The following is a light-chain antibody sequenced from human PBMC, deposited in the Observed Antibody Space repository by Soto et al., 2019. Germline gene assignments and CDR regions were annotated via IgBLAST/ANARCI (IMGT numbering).Light chain of an antibody. CDR3: SSDAGAVV. CDR2: EGS. CDR1: SSDVGSYNL. V-gene: IGLV2-23*01. Sequence: QSALTQPASVSGSPGQSITISCTGTSSDVGSYNLVSWYQHHPGKAPKLMIYEGSNRPSGVSNRFSGSKSGNTASLTISGLHAEDEADSYCSSDAGAVVFGGGTKLTVL. J-gene: IGLJ2*01.